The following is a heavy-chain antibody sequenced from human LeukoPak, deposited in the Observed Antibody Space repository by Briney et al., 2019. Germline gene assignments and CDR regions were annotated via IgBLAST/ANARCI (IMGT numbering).Heavy chain of an antibody. V-gene: IGHV4-34*01. CDR1: GGSFSGYY. CDR2: INHSGST. D-gene: IGHD3-22*01. Sequence: SETLSLTCAVYGGSFSGYYWSWIRQPPGKGLEWIGEINHSGSTNYSPSLKSRVTISVDTSKNQFSLKLSSVTAADTAVYYCARVRRRRDYYDSSGYYLFDYWGQGTLVTVSS. J-gene: IGHJ4*02. CDR3: ARVRRRRDYYDSSGYYLFDY.